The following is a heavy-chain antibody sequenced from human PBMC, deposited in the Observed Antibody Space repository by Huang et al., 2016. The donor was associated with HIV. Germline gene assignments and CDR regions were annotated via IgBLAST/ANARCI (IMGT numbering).Heavy chain of an antibody. CDR2: IWYDGSNK. J-gene: IGHJ1*01. CDR3: ALKGDSSGWEYFRH. V-gene: IGHV3-33*08. Sequence: QVQLVESGGGVVQPGRSLRLSCAASGFTFSSYGMHWVRQGPGKGLEWVGVIWYDGSNKYYADSVKGRFTSSRDNSKNTLYLQMNSLKTEDTAVYYCALKGDSSGWEYFRHWGQGTLVTVSS. D-gene: IGHD6-19*01. CDR1: GFTFSSYG.